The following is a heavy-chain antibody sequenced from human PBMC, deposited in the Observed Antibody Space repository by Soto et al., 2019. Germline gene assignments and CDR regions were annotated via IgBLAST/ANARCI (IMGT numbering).Heavy chain of an antibody. CDR3: GRCSSTRCHLGADY. V-gene: IGHV3-30-3*01. J-gene: IGHJ4*02. D-gene: IGHD2-2*01. CDR1: GFTFSSYA. CDR2: ISFDGNNK. Sequence: QVQLVESGGGVVQPGRSLRLSCAASGFTFSSYALHWVRQAPGRGLEWVALISFDGNNKYYANSVKGRFTISRDNSKNTRYLQMSSLRAEDTAVYYCGRCSSTRCHLGADYWGQGTLVTVSS.